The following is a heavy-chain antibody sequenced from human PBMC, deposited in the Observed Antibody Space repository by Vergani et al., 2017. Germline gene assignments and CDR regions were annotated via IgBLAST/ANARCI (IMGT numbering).Heavy chain of an antibody. CDR1: GYTFSNNY. CDR3: AKDSSGWPEYYYYYYGMDV. CDR2: ISWDGGST. V-gene: IGHV3-43*01. J-gene: IGHJ6*02. D-gene: IGHD6-19*01. Sequence: VQVVQSGAEVKKSGASVKVSCKTSGYTFSNNYMHWVRQAPGKGLEWVSLISWDGGSTYYADSVKGRFTISRDNSKNSLYLQMNSLRTEDTALYYCAKDSSGWPEYYYYYYGMDVWGQGTTVTVSS.